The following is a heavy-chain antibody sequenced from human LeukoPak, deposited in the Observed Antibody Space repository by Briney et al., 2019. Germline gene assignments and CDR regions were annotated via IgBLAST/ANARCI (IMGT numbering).Heavy chain of an antibody. Sequence: GGSQRPSCAASGFTFSSYAMNWVRQAPGKEMEWVSSITGNGGSTYFADSVKGRFTISRDNSKNTVYLQMNILRAEDTALYYCAKATLVSCSGARCYPFDHWGQGTVVSVSS. CDR3: AKATLVSCSGARCYPFDH. CDR2: ITGNGGST. V-gene: IGHV3-23*01. D-gene: IGHD2-15*01. J-gene: IGHJ4*02. CDR1: GFTFSSYA.